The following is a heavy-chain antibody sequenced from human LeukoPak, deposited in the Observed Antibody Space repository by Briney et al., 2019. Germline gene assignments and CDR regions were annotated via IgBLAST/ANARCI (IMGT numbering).Heavy chain of an antibody. CDR3: ARVSAIWSGYYRDY. D-gene: IGHD3-3*01. Sequence: GGSLRLSCAASGFTFSSYNMNWVRQAPGKGLEWVANIKQDGSETYYVDSVKGRFIVSRDNAKNSLYLHMSSLRADDTAVYYCARVSAIWSGYYRDYWGQGTLVTVSS. CDR2: IKQDGSET. CDR1: GFTFSSYN. J-gene: IGHJ4*02. V-gene: IGHV3-7*04.